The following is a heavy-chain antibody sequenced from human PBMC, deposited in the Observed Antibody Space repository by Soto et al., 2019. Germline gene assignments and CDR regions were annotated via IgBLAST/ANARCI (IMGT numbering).Heavy chain of an antibody. J-gene: IGHJ4*02. CDR2: IWYDGSNK. V-gene: IGHV3-33*01. Sequence: QVQLVESGGGVVQPGRSLRLSCAASGFTFSSYGMHWVRQAPGKGLEWVAVIWYDGSNKYSADSVKGRFTISRDNSKNTLYLQMNSLRAEDTAVYYCAAPPPGSSWPSCNSWGQGTLVTVSS. CDR3: AAPPPGSSWPSCNS. D-gene: IGHD6-13*01. CDR1: GFTFSSYG.